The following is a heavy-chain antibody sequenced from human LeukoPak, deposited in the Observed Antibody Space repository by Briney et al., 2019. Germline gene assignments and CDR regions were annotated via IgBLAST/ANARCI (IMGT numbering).Heavy chain of an antibody. CDR2: IYTSVST. J-gene: IGHJ4*02. V-gene: IGHV4-4*07. CDR3: AGGDTAMVKD. CDR1: GGSISSYY. D-gene: IGHD5-18*01. Sequence: PSETLSLTCTVAGGSISSYYWSWIRQPAGKGLEWIGRIYTSVSTNYNPSRKGPVTLSVDTAKNQFSLKLSSVTAADTAVYYCAGGDTAMVKDWGQGTLVTVSS.